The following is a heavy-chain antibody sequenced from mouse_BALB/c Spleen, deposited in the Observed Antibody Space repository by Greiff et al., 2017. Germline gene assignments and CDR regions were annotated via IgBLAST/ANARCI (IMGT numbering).Heavy chain of an antibody. J-gene: IGHJ3*01. CDR3: ARNYGSSSFAY. CDR1: GFTFSSFG. V-gene: IGHV5-17*02. Sequence: EVQGVESGGGLVQPGGSRKLTCAASGFTFSSFGMHWVRQAPEKGLEWVAYISGGSSTIYYADTLKGRFTSSRDNPKNTLFLQMTSLRSEDTAMYYCARNYGSSSFAYWGQGTLVTVSA. D-gene: IGHD1-1*01. CDR2: ISGGSSTI.